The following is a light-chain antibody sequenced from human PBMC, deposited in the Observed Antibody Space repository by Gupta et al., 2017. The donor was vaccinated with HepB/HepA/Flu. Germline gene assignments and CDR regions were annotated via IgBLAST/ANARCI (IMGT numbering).Light chain of an antibody. J-gene: IGLJ1*01. CDR2: DVY. Sequence: QSGLSQPRSVSGSPGQSVTISCTGAAYNIGLYNYVSWFKQRPGEVPRLLIYDVYKRPSGVPGRFSASKSGVTASLTISGLQSDDEADYHCVSYAGSDTYVFGTGTTVTVL. V-gene: IGLV2-11*01. CDR1: AYNIGLYNY. CDR3: VSYAGSDTYV.